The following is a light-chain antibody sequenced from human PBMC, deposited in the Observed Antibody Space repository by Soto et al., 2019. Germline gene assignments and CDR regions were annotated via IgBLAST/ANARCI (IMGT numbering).Light chain of an antibody. Sequence: AIGMTQSPASLSASTGDRVTITCRASQGVSSYLAWYQQKPGEAPRLLIYAASTLQSGVPSRFSGSGSGTDFLLTISCVHSDYFASYCYQQNYSSPLTFGGGTKVEIK. CDR1: QGVSSY. CDR2: AAS. J-gene: IGKJ4*01. CDR3: QQNYSSPLT. V-gene: IGKV1-8*01.